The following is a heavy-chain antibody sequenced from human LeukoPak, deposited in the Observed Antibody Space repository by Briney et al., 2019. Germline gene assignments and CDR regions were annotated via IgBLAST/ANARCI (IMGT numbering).Heavy chain of an antibody. V-gene: IGHV3-23*01. J-gene: IGHJ4*02. CDR2: ISGSGGST. Sequence: PGGSLRLSCAASGFTFSSYAMRWVRQAPGKGLEWVSAISGSGGSTYYADSVKGRFTISRDNSKNTLYLQMNSLRAEDTAVYYCASSIVVVPAATKPWGQGTLVTVSS. CDR3: ASSIVVVPAATKP. D-gene: IGHD2-2*01. CDR1: GFTFSSYA.